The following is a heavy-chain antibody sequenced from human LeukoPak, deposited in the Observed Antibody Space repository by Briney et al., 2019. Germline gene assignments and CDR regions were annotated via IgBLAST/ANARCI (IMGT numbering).Heavy chain of an antibody. CDR2: ISGSGGNT. Sequence: GGSLRLSCAASGFTFSSYAMSWVRQAPGKGLEWVSAISGSGGNTYYADSVKGRFTISRDNSKNTLSLQMNSLRVEDTAIYYCVKDIQLSTWGLGTMVTVSS. J-gene: IGHJ3*01. D-gene: IGHD5-24*01. V-gene: IGHV3-23*01. CDR1: GFTFSSYA. CDR3: VKDIQLST.